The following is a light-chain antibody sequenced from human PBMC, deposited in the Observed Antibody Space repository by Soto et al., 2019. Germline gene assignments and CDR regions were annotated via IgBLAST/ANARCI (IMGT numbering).Light chain of an antibody. CDR1: QNIRNY. Sequence: DIQMTQSLSSLSASVGDRVTITCRASQNIRNYLNWYQQKPGDAPKLLIYAASTLQGAVPSRFSGSGSGTDFTLTISSLQPEDFATYHCQQGHSTPYTFGQGTRLEI. CDR3: QQGHSTPYT. CDR2: AAS. V-gene: IGKV1-39*01. J-gene: IGKJ2*01.